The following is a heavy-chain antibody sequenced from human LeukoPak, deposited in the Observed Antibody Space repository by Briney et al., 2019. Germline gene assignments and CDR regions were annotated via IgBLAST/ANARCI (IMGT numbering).Heavy chain of an antibody. V-gene: IGHV3-30*04. J-gene: IGHJ4*02. D-gene: IGHD6-19*01. CDR3: ARDTVAGTILAGY. Sequence: PGGSLRLSCAASGFSFNNFAMHWVRQAPGKGLEWVAVISYDGSNKYYADSVKGRFTISRDNSKNTLYLQMNSLRAEDTAVYYCARDTVAGTILAGYWGQGTLVTVSS. CDR1: GFSFNNFA. CDR2: ISYDGSNK.